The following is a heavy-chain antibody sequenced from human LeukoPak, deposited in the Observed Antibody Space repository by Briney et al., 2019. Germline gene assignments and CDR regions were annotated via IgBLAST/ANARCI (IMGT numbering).Heavy chain of an antibody. CDR3: ARARTWIQLWPNDAFDI. Sequence: PSETLSLTCAVYGGSFSGYYWSWIRQPPGKGLEWIGEINHSGSTNYNPSLKSRVTISVDTSKNQFSLKLSSVTAADTAVYYCARARTWIQLWPNDAFDIWGQGTMVTVSS. J-gene: IGHJ3*02. CDR1: GGSFSGYY. CDR2: INHSGST. V-gene: IGHV4-34*01. D-gene: IGHD5-18*01.